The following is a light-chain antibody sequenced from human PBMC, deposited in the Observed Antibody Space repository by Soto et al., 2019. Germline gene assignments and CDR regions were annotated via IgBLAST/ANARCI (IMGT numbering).Light chain of an antibody. CDR1: QSISDN. J-gene: IGKJ2*01. V-gene: IGKV1-39*01. Sequence: VQMTQSPSSLSASVGDKVTITCRASQSISDNLNWYQQKPGKAPKVLIYAASSLQSGVPSRFSGSVSGTDFTLTISSLQPEDFATYFCQQSYSTPRTFGQGTILEIK. CDR3: QQSYSTPRT. CDR2: AAS.